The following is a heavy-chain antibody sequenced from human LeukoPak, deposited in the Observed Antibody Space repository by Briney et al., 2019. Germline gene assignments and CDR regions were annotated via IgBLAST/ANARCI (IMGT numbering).Heavy chain of an antibody. V-gene: IGHV3-53*01. CDR1: GFTVSSYY. J-gene: IGHJ4*02. CDR3: ARGNYYDSPQYY. CDR2: IYSGGST. D-gene: IGHD3-22*01. Sequence: GGSLRLSCAASGFTVSSYYMTWVRQAPGKGLEWVSIIYSGGSTYYADSVKGRFTISRDNSKNTLYLQMDSLRAEDTAVYYCARGNYYDSPQYYWGQGTLVTVSS.